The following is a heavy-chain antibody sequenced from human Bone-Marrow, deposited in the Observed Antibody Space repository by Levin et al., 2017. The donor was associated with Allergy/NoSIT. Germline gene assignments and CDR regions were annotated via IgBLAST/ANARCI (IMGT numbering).Heavy chain of an antibody. J-gene: IGHJ4*02. CDR3: ATRGLAYSYGTGSTSFDY. Sequence: KASETLSLTCSVSGGSINSDTYYWGWVRQPPGKGLEWIGSLYYSGSTYYSSSLKSRVTISVDMSKNQFSLKLTSVTAADTAVYYCATRGLAYSYGTGSTSFDYWGPGSLITVS. CDR1: GGSINSDTYY. CDR2: LYYSGST. D-gene: IGHD3-10*01. V-gene: IGHV4-39*01.